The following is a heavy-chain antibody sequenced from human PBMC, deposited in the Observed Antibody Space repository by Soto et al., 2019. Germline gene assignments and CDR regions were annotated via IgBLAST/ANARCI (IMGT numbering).Heavy chain of an antibody. Sequence: SETLSLTCSVNGDSIKSGSVYWSWIRQSPGNGLEYIGYITYSGMTFQNPSLKSRVTMSVDTPKNQFSLEVRSVTAADTGVYYCARLPGPSWNYDYWGQGTLVTVSS. J-gene: IGHJ4*02. CDR1: GDSIKSGSVY. CDR3: ARLPGPSWNYDY. V-gene: IGHV4-30-4*01. D-gene: IGHD1-7*01. CDR2: ITYSGMT.